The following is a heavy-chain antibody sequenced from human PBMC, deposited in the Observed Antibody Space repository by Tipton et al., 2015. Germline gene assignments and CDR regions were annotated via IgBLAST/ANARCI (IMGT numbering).Heavy chain of an antibody. CDR2: ITHSGST. J-gene: IGHJ4*02. CDR3: ARARGRHGGLFDS. V-gene: IGHV4-34*01. CDR1: GGSFSTYY. D-gene: IGHD4-23*01. Sequence: TLSLTCAVSGGSFSTYYRSWIRQPPGKGLEWIAEITHSGSTNYNPSLKSRVTISVDTSKNQFSLKLTSVTAADTAVYYCARARGRHGGLFDSWGQGLLVTVSS.